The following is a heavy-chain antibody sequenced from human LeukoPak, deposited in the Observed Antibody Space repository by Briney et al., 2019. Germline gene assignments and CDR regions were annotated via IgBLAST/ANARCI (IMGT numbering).Heavy chain of an antibody. CDR1: GYTFTSYD. D-gene: IGHD6-13*01. CDR2: ISAYNGNT. J-gene: IGHJ4*02. CDR3: AREYSSSWFFDY. Sequence: ASVKVSCKASGYTFTSYDISWVRQAPGQGLEWMGWISAYNGNTNYAQKLQGRVTMTTDTSTTTAYMELRSLRSDDTAVYYCAREYSSSWFFDYWGQGTLVTVSS. V-gene: IGHV1-18*01.